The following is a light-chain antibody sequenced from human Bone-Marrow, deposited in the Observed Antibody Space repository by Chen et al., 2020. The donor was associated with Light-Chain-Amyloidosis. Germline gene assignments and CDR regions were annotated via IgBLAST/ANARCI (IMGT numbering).Light chain of an antibody. Sequence: SYELTQPPSVSVSPGQTARITCSGDDLPTKYAYWYQQKPGQAPLLVIHRDTERPSGISERFSGSSSATTATLTISGVQAEDEADYHSQSADSSGTYEVIFGGGTKLTVL. CDR1: DLPTKY. CDR2: RDT. CDR3: QSADSSGTYEVI. J-gene: IGLJ2*01. V-gene: IGLV3-25*03.